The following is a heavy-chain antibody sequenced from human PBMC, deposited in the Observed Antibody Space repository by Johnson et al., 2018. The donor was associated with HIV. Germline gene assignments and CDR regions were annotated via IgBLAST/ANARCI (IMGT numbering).Heavy chain of an antibody. J-gene: IGHJ3*01. CDR1: GFTVSSNY. CDR2: ISGSAGIT. CDR3: ARRMVVGYHALDF. V-gene: IGHV3-11*04. Sequence: QMLLVESGGGSVQPGGSLRLSCAASGFTVSSNYMSWVRQAPGKGLEWVSAISGSAGITYYAYSVKDRFTIFRDNAKSSLYLQMNSLRVEDTAIYYCARRMVVGYHALDFWGQGTVVSVPS. D-gene: IGHD2-21*01.